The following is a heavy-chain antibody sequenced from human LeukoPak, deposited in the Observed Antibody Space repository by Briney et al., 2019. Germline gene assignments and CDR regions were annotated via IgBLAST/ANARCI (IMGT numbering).Heavy chain of an antibody. V-gene: IGHV6-1*01. J-gene: IGHJ4*02. CDR3: ASSDNSGHLLAY. Sequence: SQTLSLTCAISGDSVSSNSAAWNWIRQSPSRGLEWLGRTYYRSKWYNDYAVSVKSRIAINPDTSKNQFSLQLNSVTPGDTAVYYCASSDNSGHLLAYWGQGTLVTVSS. CDR1: GDSVSSNSAA. CDR2: TYYRSKWYN. D-gene: IGHD3-22*01.